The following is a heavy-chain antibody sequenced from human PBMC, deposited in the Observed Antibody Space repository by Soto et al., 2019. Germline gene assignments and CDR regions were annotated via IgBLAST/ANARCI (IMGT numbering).Heavy chain of an antibody. CDR1: GFTVSSNY. Sequence: EVQLVESGGGLIQPGGSLRLSCAASGFTVSSNYMSWVRQAPGKGLEWVSVIYSGGSTYYADSVKGRFTISRDNSKDTRYLQMNSLRAEDTAVYYCASSSYYGDYPYGMDVWGQGTTVTVSS. V-gene: IGHV3-53*01. D-gene: IGHD4-17*01. CDR2: IYSGGST. CDR3: ASSSYYGDYPYGMDV. J-gene: IGHJ6*02.